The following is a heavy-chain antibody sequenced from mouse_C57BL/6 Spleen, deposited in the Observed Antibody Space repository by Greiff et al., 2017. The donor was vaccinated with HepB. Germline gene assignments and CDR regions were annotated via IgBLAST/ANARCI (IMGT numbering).Heavy chain of an antibody. D-gene: IGHD1-1*01. Sequence: QVQLKQPGAELVMPGASVKLSCKASGYTFTSYWMHWVKQRPGQGLEWIGEIDPSDSYTNYNQKFKGKSTLTVDKSSSTAYMQLSSLTSEDSAVYYCAREDYYGTAYWGQGTLVTVSA. CDR1: GYTFTSYW. J-gene: IGHJ3*01. CDR3: AREDYYGTAY. CDR2: IDPSDSYT. V-gene: IGHV1-69*01.